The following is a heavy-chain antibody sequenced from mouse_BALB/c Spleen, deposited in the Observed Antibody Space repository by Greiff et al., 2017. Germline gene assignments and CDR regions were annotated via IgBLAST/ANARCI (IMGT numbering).Heavy chain of an antibody. CDR2: IYPGNSDT. J-gene: IGHJ2*01. CDR3: TRSGDYDDGYYFDY. Sequence: VQLKQSGTVLARPGASVKMSCKASGYSFTSYWMHWVKQRPGQGLEWIGAIYPGNSDTSYNQKFKGKAKLTAVTSASTAYMELSSLTNEDSAVYYCTRSGDYDDGYYFDYWGQGTTLTVSS. CDR1: GYSFTSYW. D-gene: IGHD2-4*01. V-gene: IGHV1-5*01.